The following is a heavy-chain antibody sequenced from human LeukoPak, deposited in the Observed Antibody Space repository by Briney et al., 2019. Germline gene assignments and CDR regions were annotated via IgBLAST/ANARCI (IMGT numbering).Heavy chain of an antibody. CDR3: ARASSTGYYPGAFDI. V-gene: IGHV3-23*01. J-gene: IGHJ3*02. Sequence: GGSLRLSCAASGFTFSRIAMTWVRQAPGKGLEWVSTIRSNGDTAYNADSVRGRFAISRDNSKNTLSLQMNSLRTEDTAIYYCARASSTGYYPGAFDIWGQGTMVTVSS. CDR2: IRSNGDTA. D-gene: IGHD3-22*01. CDR1: GFTFSRIA.